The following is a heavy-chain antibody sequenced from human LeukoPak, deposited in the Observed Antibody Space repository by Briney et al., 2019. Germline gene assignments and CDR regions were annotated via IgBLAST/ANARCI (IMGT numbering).Heavy chain of an antibody. D-gene: IGHD2-2*01. CDR3: ARDFHRVVVPAGDAFDI. Sequence: ASVKVSCKASGYTFTGYYMHWVRQAPGQGLEWMGWINPNSGGTNYAQKFQGRVTMTRDTSISTAYMELSRLRSDDTAVYYCARDFHRVVVPAGDAFDIWGQGTMVTVSS. V-gene: IGHV1-2*02. CDR2: INPNSGGT. J-gene: IGHJ3*02. CDR1: GYTFTGYY.